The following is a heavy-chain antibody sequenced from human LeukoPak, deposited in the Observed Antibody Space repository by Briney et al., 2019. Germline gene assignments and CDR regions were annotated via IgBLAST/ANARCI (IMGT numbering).Heavy chain of an antibody. J-gene: IGHJ4*02. CDR2: INPSGGST. Sequence: ASVKVSCKASGYTFTSYYMHWVRQAPGQGLEWMGIINPSGGSTSYAQKFQGRVTMTRDTSISTAYMELSRLRSDDTAVYYCATQQWLDYFDYWGQGTLVTVSS. V-gene: IGHV1-46*01. CDR3: ATQQWLDYFDY. D-gene: IGHD6-19*01. CDR1: GYTFTSYY.